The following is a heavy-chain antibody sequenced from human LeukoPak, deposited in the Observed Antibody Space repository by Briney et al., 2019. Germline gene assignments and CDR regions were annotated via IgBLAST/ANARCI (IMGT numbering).Heavy chain of an antibody. J-gene: IGHJ4*01. CDR3: ARDNDKVVDH. D-gene: IGHD1-1*01. V-gene: IGHV1-18*01. CDR2: ITAYNGNR. Sequence: ASVKVSCTTSGYTFSNYGISWVRQAPGQGLEWMGWITAYNGNRLYAQRFQGRITLTTDTSTSTSHMELRSLEYDDTAIYYCARDNDKVVDHWGQGTLVTVSS. CDR1: GYTFSNYG.